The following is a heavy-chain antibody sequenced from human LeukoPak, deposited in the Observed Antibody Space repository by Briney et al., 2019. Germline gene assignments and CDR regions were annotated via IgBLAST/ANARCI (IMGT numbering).Heavy chain of an antibody. CDR1: GFTFSGYW. CDR2: LNSDGTTI. Sequence: GGSLRLSCVASGFTFSGYWMHWVRQAPGMGLVWVSRLNSDGTTINYADSVKGRITISRDNAKNTVYLQMSGLRDDDTALYFCVRGAGGPRNYVLDYWGQGALVSVSS. V-gene: IGHV3-74*01. J-gene: IGHJ4*02. CDR3: VRGAGGPRNYVLDY. D-gene: IGHD3-10*02.